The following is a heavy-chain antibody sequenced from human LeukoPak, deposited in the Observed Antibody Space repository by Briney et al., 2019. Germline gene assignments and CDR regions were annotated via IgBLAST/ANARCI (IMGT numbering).Heavy chain of an antibody. CDR1: GGSISSSSYY. Sequence: SETLSLTCTVSGGSISSSSYYWGWIRQPPGKGLEWIGSIYYSGSTYYNPSLKSRVTISVDTSKNRFSLKLSSVTAADTAVYYCASDGGNLYYFDYWGQGTLVTVSS. CDR2: IYYSGST. V-gene: IGHV4-39*01. J-gene: IGHJ4*02. CDR3: ASDGGNLYYFDY. D-gene: IGHD4-23*01.